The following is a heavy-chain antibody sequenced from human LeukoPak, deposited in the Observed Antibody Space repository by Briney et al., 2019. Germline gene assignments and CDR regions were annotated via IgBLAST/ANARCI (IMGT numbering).Heavy chain of an antibody. CDR1: GGTFSSYA. CDR3: AIFGLVVTAIPGMSNFDY. D-gene: IGHD2-21*02. Sequence: GSSVKVSCKASGGTFSSYAISWVRQAPGQGLEWMGGIIPIFGTANYAQKFQGRVTITADKSTSTAYMELSSLRSEDTAVYYCAIFGLVVTAIPGMSNFDYWGQGTLVTVSS. J-gene: IGHJ4*02. V-gene: IGHV1-69*06. CDR2: IIPIFGTA.